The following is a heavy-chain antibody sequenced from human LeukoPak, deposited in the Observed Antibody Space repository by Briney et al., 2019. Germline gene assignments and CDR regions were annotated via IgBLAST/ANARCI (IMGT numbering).Heavy chain of an antibody. V-gene: IGHV1-69*05. Sequence: ASVKVSCKASGGTFGSYAITWVRQAPGQGLEWMGRIIPIFGTANYAQKFQGRVTITTDESTSTAYMELSSLRSEDTAVYYCARARVAEDQPFDYWGQGTLVTVSS. CDR2: IIPIFGTA. CDR1: GGTFGSYA. D-gene: IGHD2-2*01. CDR3: ARARVAEDQPFDY. J-gene: IGHJ4*02.